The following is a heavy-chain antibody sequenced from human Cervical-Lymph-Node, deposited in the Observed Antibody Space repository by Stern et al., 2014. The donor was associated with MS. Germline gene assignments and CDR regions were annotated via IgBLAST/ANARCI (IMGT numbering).Heavy chain of an antibody. Sequence: EVQLVESGGGLVQPGGSLRLSCAASGFTFSSYAMSWVRQAPGKGLEWVSAISGSGGSTYYADSVKGRFTISRDNSKNTLYLQMNSLRAEDTAVYYCANTRRYYGSGSYYGVYDYWGQGTLVTVSS. J-gene: IGHJ4*02. V-gene: IGHV3-23*04. D-gene: IGHD3-10*01. CDR1: GFTFSSYA. CDR2: ISGSGGST. CDR3: ANTRRYYGSGSYYGVYDY.